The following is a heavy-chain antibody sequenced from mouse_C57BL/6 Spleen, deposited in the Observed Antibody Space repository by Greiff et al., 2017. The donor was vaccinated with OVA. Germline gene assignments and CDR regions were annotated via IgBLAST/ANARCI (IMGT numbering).Heavy chain of an antibody. CDR1: GYTFTDYE. CDR3: TRTAQAAY. CDR2: IDPETGGT. Sequence: QVQLQQSGAELVRPGASVTLSCKASGYTFTDYEMHWVKQTPVHGLEWIGAIDPETGGTAYNQKFKGKAILTADKSSSTAYMELRSRTSEDSAVYYCTRTAQAAYWGQGTLVTVSA. J-gene: IGHJ3*01. V-gene: IGHV1-15*01. D-gene: IGHD3-2*02.